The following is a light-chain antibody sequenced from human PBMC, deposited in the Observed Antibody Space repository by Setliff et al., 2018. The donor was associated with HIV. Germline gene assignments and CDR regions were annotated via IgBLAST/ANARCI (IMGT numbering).Light chain of an antibody. Sequence: QSVLTQPASVSGSPGQSITISCTGTSSDVGPYNLVSWYQQRTGKAPKLIIYQASNRPAGVSHRFSVSKSGNTASLTISGPQADDEADYYCCSNTGSNTYVFGAGTKVTVL. CDR1: SSDVGPYNL. J-gene: IGLJ1*01. V-gene: IGLV2-23*01. CDR2: QAS. CDR3: CSNTGSNTYV.